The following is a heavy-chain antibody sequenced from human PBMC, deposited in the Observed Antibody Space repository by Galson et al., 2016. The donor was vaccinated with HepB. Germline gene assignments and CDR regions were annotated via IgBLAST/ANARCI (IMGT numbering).Heavy chain of an antibody. CDR3: AKEPAPVGSYGVYYYYGMDV. CDR2: ISYDGSNK. J-gene: IGHJ6*02. D-gene: IGHD1-26*01. V-gene: IGHV3-30*18. CDR1: GFIFSSYG. Sequence: SLRLSCAASGFIFSSYGMHWVRQAPGKGLEWVAVISYDGSNKYYADSVKGRFTISRDNSKNTLFLQMNSLRAEDTAVYYCAKEPAPVGSYGVYYYYGMDVWGQGTTVTVSS.